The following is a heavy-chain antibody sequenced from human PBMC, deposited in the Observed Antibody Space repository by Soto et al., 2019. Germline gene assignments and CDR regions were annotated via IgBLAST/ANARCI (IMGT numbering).Heavy chain of an antibody. CDR3: AREQYYYDRCGNGGTVFDC. V-gene: IGHV1-18*01. CDR2: LSPYNGNT. D-gene: IGHD3-22*01. J-gene: IGHJ4*02. Sequence: ASFNLSRKASSYSYPNSGINFVLQVPGQKLEWVGWLSPYNGNTNYAQKLLGRVTMTTDSSTSTAYMELRSLRPDDTAVYYCAREQYYYDRCGNGGTVFDCWGQGTLDIVSS. CDR1: SYSYPNSG.